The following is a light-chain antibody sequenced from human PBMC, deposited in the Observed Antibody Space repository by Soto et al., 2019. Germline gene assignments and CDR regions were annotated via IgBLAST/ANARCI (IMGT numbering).Light chain of an antibody. Sequence: DIVITQNPLSSLGTLRYRVSISCPSIEKLLHSDGNTYLSWLMQRPGQPPRLLIHKISNRFSGVPDRFSGSGAGTDFTLKISRVEAEDVGVYYCLQLTHFPCTFGKGTKVDIK. CDR2: KIS. CDR3: LQLTHFPCT. CDR1: EKLLHSDGNTY. J-gene: IGKJ1*01. V-gene: IGKV2-24*01.